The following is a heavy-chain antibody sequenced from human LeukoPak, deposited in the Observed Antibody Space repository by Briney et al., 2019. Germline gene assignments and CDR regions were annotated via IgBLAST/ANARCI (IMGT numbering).Heavy chain of an antibody. V-gene: IGHV4-39*07. Sequence: PSETLSLTCTVSGGSISSSSYYWGWIRQPPGKGLEWIGSIYYSGSTYYNPSLKSRVTISVDTSKNQFSLKLCSVTAADTAVYYCARDVRQWLANFDYWGQGTLVTVSS. CDR1: GGSISSSSYY. J-gene: IGHJ4*02. CDR2: IYYSGST. D-gene: IGHD6-19*01. CDR3: ARDVRQWLANFDY.